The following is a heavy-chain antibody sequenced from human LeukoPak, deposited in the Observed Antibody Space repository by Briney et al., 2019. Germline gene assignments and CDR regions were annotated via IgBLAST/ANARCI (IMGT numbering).Heavy chain of an antibody. CDR1: GYSFTSYW. Sequence: GESLKISCKGSGYSFTSYWIGWVRQMPGKGLEWMGIIYPGDSDTRYSPSFQGQVTISADKSISTAYLQWSSLKASDTAMYYCARHEGYCSSTSCYYYYYGMDVWGKGTTVTVSS. CDR3: ARHEGYCSSTSCYYYYYGMDV. CDR2: IYPGDSDT. D-gene: IGHD2-2*01. V-gene: IGHV5-51*01. J-gene: IGHJ6*04.